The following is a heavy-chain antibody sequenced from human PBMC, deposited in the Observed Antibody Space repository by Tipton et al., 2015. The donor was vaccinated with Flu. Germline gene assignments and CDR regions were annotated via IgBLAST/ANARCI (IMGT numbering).Heavy chain of an antibody. Sequence: TLSLTCTVSGGSISSYYWSWIRQPPGKGLEWIGYIYYSGSTNYNPSLKSRVTISVGTSKNQFSLKLSSVTAADTAVYYCASFTPNSFDYWGQGTLVTVSS. J-gene: IGHJ4*02. CDR3: ASFTPNSFDY. D-gene: IGHD1-1*01. CDR1: GGSISSYY. CDR2: IYYSGST. V-gene: IGHV4-59*08.